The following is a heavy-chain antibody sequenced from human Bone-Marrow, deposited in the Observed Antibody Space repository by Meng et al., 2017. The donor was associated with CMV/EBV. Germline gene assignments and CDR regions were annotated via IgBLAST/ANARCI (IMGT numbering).Heavy chain of an antibody. Sequence: GSLRLSCTVSGGSISSSSYYWGWIRQPPGKGLEWIGSIYYSGSTYYNPSLKSRVTISVDTSKNQFSLKLSSVTAADTAVYYCARVTGGYKNWVDPWGQGTLVTVSS. CDR2: IYYSGST. V-gene: IGHV4-39*07. D-gene: IGHD5-18*01. CDR1: GGSISSSSYY. J-gene: IGHJ5*02. CDR3: ARVTGGYKNWVDP.